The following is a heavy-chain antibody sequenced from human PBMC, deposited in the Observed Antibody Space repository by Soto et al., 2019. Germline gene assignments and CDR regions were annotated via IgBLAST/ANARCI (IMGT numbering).Heavy chain of an antibody. CDR3: AKEGSIVVVPAAIECYFDY. V-gene: IGHV3-23*01. Sequence: GGSLRLSCAASGFTFSSYAMSWVRQAPGKGLEWVSAISGSGGSTYYADSVKGRFTISRDNSKNTLYLQMNSLRAEDTAVYYCAKEGSIVVVPAAIECYFDYWGQGTLVTVSS. J-gene: IGHJ4*02. D-gene: IGHD2-2*01. CDR1: GFTFSSYA. CDR2: ISGSGGST.